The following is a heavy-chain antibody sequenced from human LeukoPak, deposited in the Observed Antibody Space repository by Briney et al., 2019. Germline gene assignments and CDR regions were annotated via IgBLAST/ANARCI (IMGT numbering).Heavy chain of an antibody. J-gene: IGHJ6*03. CDR1: GFTFSSYW. CDR2: LSTDGSST. CDR3: AREHFTYYYYMDA. D-gene: IGHD3-3*02. Sequence: PVGSLRLSCAVSGFTFSSYWMHWVRQAPGKGLVWVSRLSTDGSSTSYADSVKGRFTISRDNAKNSLFLQMNSLGADDTAVYYCAREHFTYYYYMDAWGKGTTVTVSS. V-gene: IGHV3-74*01.